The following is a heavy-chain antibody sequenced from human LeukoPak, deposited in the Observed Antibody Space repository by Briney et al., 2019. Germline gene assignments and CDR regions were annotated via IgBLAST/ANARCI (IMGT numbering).Heavy chain of an antibody. D-gene: IGHD3-22*01. J-gene: IGHJ4*02. CDR1: GFTFSSYA. V-gene: IGHV3-33*03. CDR3: AKTTLTFHYDLSGYYFDN. Sequence: GGSLRLSCAASGFTFSSYAMHWVRQAPGKGLEWVAVIWHDGSEKYYEDSVKGRFTISRDNAKNSLYLQMNSLRAEDTALYFCAKTTLTFHYDLSGYYFDNWGQGTPVTVST. CDR2: IWHDGSEK.